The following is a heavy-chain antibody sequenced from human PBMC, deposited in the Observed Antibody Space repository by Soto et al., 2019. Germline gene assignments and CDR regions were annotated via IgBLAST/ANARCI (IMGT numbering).Heavy chain of an antibody. V-gene: IGHV3-23*01. CDR3: AKMIVVVISPFDY. CDR1: GFTFSSYA. Sequence: GWSLRLSCAASGFTFSSYAMSWVRQAPGKGLEWVSAISGSGGSTYYADSVKGRFTISRDNSKNTLYLQMNSLRAEDTAVYYCAKMIVVVISPFDYWGQGTLVTVSS. D-gene: IGHD3-22*01. CDR2: ISGSGGST. J-gene: IGHJ4*02.